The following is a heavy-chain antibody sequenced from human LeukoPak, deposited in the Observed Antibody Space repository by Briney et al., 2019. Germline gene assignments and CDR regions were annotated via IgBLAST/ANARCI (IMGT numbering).Heavy chain of an antibody. D-gene: IGHD3-10*01. Sequence: SGTLSLTCTVSGGSISSGSYYWSWIRQPAGKGLEWIGRIYTSGSTNYNPSLKSRVTISVDTSKNQFSLKLSSVTAADTAVYYCARDRSYAFDIWGQGTMVTVSS. J-gene: IGHJ3*02. CDR3: ARDRSYAFDI. CDR2: IYTSGST. CDR1: GGSISSGSYY. V-gene: IGHV4-61*02.